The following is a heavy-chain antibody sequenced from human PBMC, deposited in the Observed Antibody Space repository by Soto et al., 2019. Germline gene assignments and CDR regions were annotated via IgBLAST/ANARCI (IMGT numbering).Heavy chain of an antibody. Sequence: TGGSLRLSCAASGFTFSGYALSWVRQCPGKGLDWVSGINSDGGSAYYADSVKGRFTISRDNSKNTLYLVINTLRAEDTAIYYCAKVSRYGNNTDYWGQGTLVTVSS. D-gene: IGHD4-17*01. CDR1: GFTFSGYA. V-gene: IGHV3-23*01. CDR3: AKVSRYGNNTDY. CDR2: INSDGGSA. J-gene: IGHJ4*02.